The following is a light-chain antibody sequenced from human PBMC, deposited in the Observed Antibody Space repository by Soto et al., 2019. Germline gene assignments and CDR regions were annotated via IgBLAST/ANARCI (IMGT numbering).Light chain of an antibody. CDR2: DAS. V-gene: IGKV1-39*01. Sequence: DIQMTQSPSSLSASVGDRVTITCRASQSITRYLHWYQQRPGRAPKLLIYDASSLQSGVPSRFSGSGSGTDFTLTISSLQPEDFATYYCQQSYSSITFGQGTRLEIK. J-gene: IGKJ5*01. CDR1: QSITRY. CDR3: QQSYSSIT.